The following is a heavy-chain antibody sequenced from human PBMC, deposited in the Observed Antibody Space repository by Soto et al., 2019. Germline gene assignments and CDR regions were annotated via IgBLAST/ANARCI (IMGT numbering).Heavy chain of an antibody. J-gene: IGHJ5*02. CDR1: GFTFSSYA. CDR2: ISGSGGST. Sequence: GGSLRLSCPASGFTFSSYAMSWVRQAPGKGLEWVSAISGSGGSTYYADSVKGRFTISRDNSKNTLYLQMNSLRAEDTAVYYCAKMGGIQLSRNNNWFDPWGQGTLVTVST. V-gene: IGHV3-23*01. CDR3: AKMGGIQLSRNNNWFDP. D-gene: IGHD5-18*01.